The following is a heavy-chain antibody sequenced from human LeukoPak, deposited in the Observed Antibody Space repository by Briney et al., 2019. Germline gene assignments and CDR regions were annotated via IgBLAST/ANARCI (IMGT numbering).Heavy chain of an antibody. D-gene: IGHD3-10*01. V-gene: IGHV4-34*01. Sequence: PSETLSLTCAVSGGSFSGYYWSWIRQPPGKGLEWIGEINHSGITNYNPSLKSRVTMSVDTSKNQFSLNLSSVTAADTAVYYCARGDYYGSGLYYYYSMDVWGKGTTVTVSS. CDR1: GGSFSGYY. CDR2: INHSGIT. J-gene: IGHJ6*03. CDR3: ARGDYYGSGLYYYYSMDV.